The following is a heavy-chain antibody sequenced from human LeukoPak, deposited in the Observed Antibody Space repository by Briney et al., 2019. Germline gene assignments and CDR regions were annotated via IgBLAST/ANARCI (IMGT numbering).Heavy chain of an antibody. CDR3: ARGRYSNTWYVDI. CDR2: MNPTSGNT. CDR1: GYTFTNQD. Sequence: WASVKVSCKACGYTFTNQDINWVRQATGQGLEWMGWMNPTSGNTGSAQKFQGRLTMTRDTSVSTAYMELSSLRSEDTAVYYCARGRYSNTWYVDIWGQGTLVTVSS. D-gene: IGHD2-2*01. J-gene: IGHJ4*02. V-gene: IGHV1-8*01.